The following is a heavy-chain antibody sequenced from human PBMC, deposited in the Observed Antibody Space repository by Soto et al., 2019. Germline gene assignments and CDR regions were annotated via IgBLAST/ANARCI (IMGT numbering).Heavy chain of an antibody. Sequence: QVQLQESGPGLVKPSQTLSLTCTVSGGSISSGGYYWSWIRQHPGKGLEWIGYIYYSGSTYYNPSLKSRVTISVDTSKNQFSLKLSSVTAADTAVYYCARDTSSGWSPPFGHWDQGTLVTVSS. CDR1: GGSISSGGYY. D-gene: IGHD6-19*01. J-gene: IGHJ4*02. CDR3: ARDTSSGWSPPFGH. CDR2: IYYSGST. V-gene: IGHV4-31*03.